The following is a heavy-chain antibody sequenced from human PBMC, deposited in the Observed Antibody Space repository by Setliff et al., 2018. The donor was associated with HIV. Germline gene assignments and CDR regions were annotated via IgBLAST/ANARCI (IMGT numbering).Heavy chain of an antibody. J-gene: IGHJ4*02. Sequence: ASVKVSCKASGGTFSSYVISWVRQAPGQGLEWMGIINPSGGSTSYAQKFQGRVTMTRDTSMSTVYMELSSLRSEDTAVYYCVPRYCSSTSCYEYWGQGTLVTVSS. D-gene: IGHD2-2*01. CDR2: INPSGGST. V-gene: IGHV1-46*01. CDR1: GGTFSSYV. CDR3: VPRYCSSTSCYEY.